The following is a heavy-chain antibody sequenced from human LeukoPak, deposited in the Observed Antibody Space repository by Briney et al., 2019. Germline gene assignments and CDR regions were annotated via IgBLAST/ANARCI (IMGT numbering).Heavy chain of an antibody. V-gene: IGHV7-4-1*02. CDR2: INTNTGNT. CDR1: GYTFTSYA. D-gene: IGHD3-22*01. Sequence: ASVKVSCKASGYTFTSYAMNWVRQAPGQGLEWMGWINTNTGNTTYAQGFTGQFVFSLDTSVSTAYLQISSLKAEDTGVYYGARGYYDSSGYYYDYYYYYYMDVWGKGTTVTVSS. J-gene: IGHJ6*03. CDR3: ARGYYDSSGYYYDYYYYYYMDV.